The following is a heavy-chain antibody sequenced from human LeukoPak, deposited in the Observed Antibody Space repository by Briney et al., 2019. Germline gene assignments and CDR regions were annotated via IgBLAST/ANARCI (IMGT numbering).Heavy chain of an antibody. CDR1: GGSITSGRYY. J-gene: IGHJ4*02. CDR2: IYYSGST. Sequence: TSETLSLTCTLSGGSITSGRYYWSWIRQHPGKGLEWIGYIYYSGSTYYNPSLKSRVTISVDTSKNQFSLKLSSVTAADTAVYYCARDRAGAGIDYWGQGTLVTVSS. CDR3: ARDRAGAGIDY. V-gene: IGHV4-31*03. D-gene: IGHD6-13*01.